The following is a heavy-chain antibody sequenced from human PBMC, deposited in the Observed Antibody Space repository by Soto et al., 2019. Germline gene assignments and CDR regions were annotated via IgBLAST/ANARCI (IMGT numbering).Heavy chain of an antibody. CDR1: GGSISSYY. Sequence: QVQLQESGPGLVKPSETLSLTCTVSGGSISSYYWSWIRQPPGKGLEWIGYIYYSGSTNYNPSLKSRVTISVDTSKNQFSLKLSSVTAADTAVYYCAREGSYKNSYYYGMDVWGQGTTVTVSS. V-gene: IGHV4-59*01. D-gene: IGHD2-15*01. CDR2: IYYSGST. J-gene: IGHJ6*02. CDR3: AREGSYKNSYYYGMDV.